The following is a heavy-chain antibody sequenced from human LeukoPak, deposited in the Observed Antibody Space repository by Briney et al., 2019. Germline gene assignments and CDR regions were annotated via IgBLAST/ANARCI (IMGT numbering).Heavy chain of an antibody. CDR3: ARADVDTAMVVDY. J-gene: IGHJ4*02. CDR2: IWYDGSNK. CDR1: GFTFSSHG. Sequence: PGGSLRLSCAASGFTFSSHGMHWVRQAPGKGLEWVAVIWYDGSNKYYADSVKGRFTISRDNSKNTLYLQMNSLRAEDTAVYYCARADVDTAMVVDYWGQGTLVTVSS. V-gene: IGHV3-33*01. D-gene: IGHD5-18*01.